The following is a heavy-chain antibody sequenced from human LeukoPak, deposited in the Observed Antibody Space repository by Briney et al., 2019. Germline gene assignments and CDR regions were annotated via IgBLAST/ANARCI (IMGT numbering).Heavy chain of an antibody. CDR3: ARDGRYFDWLSTGSFYYYYYYMDV. CDR1: GYTFTSYG. CDR2: ISAYNGNT. Sequence: ASEKVSCKASGYTFTSYGISWVRQAPGQELEWMGWISAYNGNTNYAQKLQGRVTMTRDMSTSTVYMELSSLRSEDTAVYYCARDGRYFDWLSTGSFYYYYYYMDVWGKGTTVTVSS. D-gene: IGHD3-9*01. J-gene: IGHJ6*03. V-gene: IGHV1-18*01.